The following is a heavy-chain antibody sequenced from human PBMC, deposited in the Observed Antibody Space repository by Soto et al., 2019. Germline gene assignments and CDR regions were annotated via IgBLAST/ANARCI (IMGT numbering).Heavy chain of an antibody. V-gene: IGHV1-2*02. D-gene: IGHD2-2*01. Sequence: ASVKVSCEASGYTFTAYYIHWVRQAPGQGLEWMGWINPNSGGTNYAQKFQGRVAMTRDTSISTAYMELSRLRSDDTAVYYCARLTVPLDIVVLPAASFDFWGQGALVTVSS. CDR3: ARLTVPLDIVVLPAASFDF. CDR2: INPNSGGT. CDR1: GYTFTAYY. J-gene: IGHJ4*02.